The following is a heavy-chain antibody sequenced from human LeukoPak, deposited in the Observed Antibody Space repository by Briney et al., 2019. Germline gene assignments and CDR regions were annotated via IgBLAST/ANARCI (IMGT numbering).Heavy chain of an antibody. CDR1: GVTFTDYH. Sequence: SETLSLTCAVYGVTFTDYHWSWVRQPPGKRLEWIGQISHIGTTKYNPSLNSRVTISVDTSKKQYSLKLTSVTAADTAIYYCARGVPGFWGQGTLVTVSS. V-gene: IGHV4-34*01. D-gene: IGHD3-10*02. CDR2: ISHIGTT. CDR3: ARGVPGF. J-gene: IGHJ4*02.